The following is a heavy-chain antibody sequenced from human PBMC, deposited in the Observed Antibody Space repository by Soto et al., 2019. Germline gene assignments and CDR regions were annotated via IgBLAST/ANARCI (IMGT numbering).Heavy chain of an antibody. CDR1: GYTLTELS. D-gene: IGHD6-13*01. Sequence: GASVKVSCKVSGYTLTELSMHWVRQAPGKGLEWMGGFDPEDGETIYAQKFQGRVTMTEDTSTDTAYMELSSLRSEDTAVYYCATDDRGLISSLDAFDIWGQGTMVTVSS. CDR3: ATDDRGLISSLDAFDI. J-gene: IGHJ3*02. V-gene: IGHV1-24*01. CDR2: FDPEDGET.